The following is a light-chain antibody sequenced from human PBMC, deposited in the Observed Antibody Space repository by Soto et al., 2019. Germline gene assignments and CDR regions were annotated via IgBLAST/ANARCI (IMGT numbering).Light chain of an antibody. J-gene: IGLJ2*01. Sequence: QSVLTQPPQRFGPPGRRATILCPGSISNIGSNFIYWYQQFPGTAPKLLIFRNNERPSGVPDRFSGSKSGNSASLAISGLRSEDEADYHCAAWDDSLSGVVFGGGTKVTVL. CDR2: RNN. CDR1: ISNIGSNF. V-gene: IGLV1-47*01. CDR3: AAWDDSLSGVV.